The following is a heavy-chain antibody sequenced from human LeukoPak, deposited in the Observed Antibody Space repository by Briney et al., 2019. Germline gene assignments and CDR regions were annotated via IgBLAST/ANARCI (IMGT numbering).Heavy chain of an antibody. CDR3: ARGETVMVTGRLGFDH. CDR2: ISYDGNNK. V-gene: IGHV3-30-3*01. J-gene: IGHJ4*02. CDR1: GFTFSSYS. D-gene: IGHD5-18*01. Sequence: GGSLRLSCAASGFTFSSYSMHWVRQAPGKGLEWVAVISYDGNNKYYADSVKGRFTISRDSSKNTLYLQMNSLRAEDTAVYYCARGETVMVTGRLGFDHWGQGTLVTVSS.